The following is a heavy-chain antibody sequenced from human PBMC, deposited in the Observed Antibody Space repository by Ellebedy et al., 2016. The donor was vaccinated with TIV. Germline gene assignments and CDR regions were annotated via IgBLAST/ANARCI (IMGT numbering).Heavy chain of an antibody. V-gene: IGHV1-8*01. D-gene: IGHD3-16*01. Sequence: ASVKVSXXASGYTFTSNDINWVRQATGQGLEWMGWMNPKSTNTGYAQKFQGRVTMTSNTSISTAYMELSSLRSEDTAVYYCVRGVRGGGNNYYFDYWGQGTLVTVSS. CDR3: VRGVRGGGNNYYFDY. CDR2: MNPKSTNT. CDR1: GYTFTSND. J-gene: IGHJ4*02.